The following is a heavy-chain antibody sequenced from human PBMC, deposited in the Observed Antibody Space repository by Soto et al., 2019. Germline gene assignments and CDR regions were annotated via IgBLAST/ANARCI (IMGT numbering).Heavy chain of an antibody. Sequence: GGSMILSCVASGFTFRSYGMHWVRQAPGKGLVWVSHINGDGSTTSYADSVKGRFTISRDNAKNTVYLQMNSLRDEDTAVYYCARGGGYSYGYIGYWGQGTLVTVSS. CDR2: INGDGSTT. CDR3: ARGGGYSYGYIGY. CDR1: GFTFRSYG. V-gene: IGHV3-74*01. J-gene: IGHJ4*02. D-gene: IGHD5-18*01.